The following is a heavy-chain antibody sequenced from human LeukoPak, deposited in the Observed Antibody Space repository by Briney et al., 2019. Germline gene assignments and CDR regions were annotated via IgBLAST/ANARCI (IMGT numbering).Heavy chain of an antibody. CDR3: ARHSGSYSPFDY. V-gene: IGHV3-11*03. D-gene: IGHD1-26*01. CDR1: GFTFSDYY. J-gene: IGHJ4*02. Sequence: GGSLRLSCAASGFTFSDYYMSWIRQAPGKGLEWVSYISSSSSYTNYADSAKGRFTISRDNAKNSLYLQMNSLRAEDTAVYYCARHSGSYSPFDYWGQGTLVTVSS. CDR2: ISSSSSYT.